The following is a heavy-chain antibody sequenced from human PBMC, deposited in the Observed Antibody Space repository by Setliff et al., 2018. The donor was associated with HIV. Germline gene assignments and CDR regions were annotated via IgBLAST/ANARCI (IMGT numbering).Heavy chain of an antibody. J-gene: IGHJ4*02. CDR3: ARERPYCSGGSCYGLNYFDC. V-gene: IGHV1-18*04. CDR1: GSTFTGYY. CDR2: INPYSGKT. D-gene: IGHD2-15*01. Sequence: GASVKVSCKASGSTFTGYYMHWVRQAPGQGLEWMGWINPYSGKTKYAQNIQGRVTMTTDTSTSTADMGLRSLRSDDTAMYYCARERPYCSGGSCYGLNYFDCWGQGTLVTVSS.